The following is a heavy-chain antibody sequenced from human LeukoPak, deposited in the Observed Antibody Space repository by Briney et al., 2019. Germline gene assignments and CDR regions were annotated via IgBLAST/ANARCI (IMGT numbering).Heavy chain of an antibody. V-gene: IGHV4-31*03. CDR1: GGSISSGGYY. D-gene: IGHD2-8*01. Sequence: SETLSLTCTVSGGSISSGGYYWSWIRQHPGKGLEWIGYIYYSGSTYYNPSLKSRITISLDTSKNQFSLKLSSVTAADTAVYYCARDGGYCTNGVCLGAIDIWGQGTMVTVS. J-gene: IGHJ3*02. CDR3: ARDGGYCTNGVCLGAIDI. CDR2: IYYSGST.